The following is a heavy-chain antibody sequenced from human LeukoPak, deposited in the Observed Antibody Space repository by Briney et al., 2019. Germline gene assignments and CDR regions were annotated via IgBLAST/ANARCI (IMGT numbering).Heavy chain of an antibody. V-gene: IGHV1-18*01. CDR2: ISAYNGNT. J-gene: IGHJ5*02. CDR3: ARRAIAAAGLNWFDP. Sequence: ASVKVSCKASGYTFTSYGISWVRQAPGQGLEWMGWISAYNGNTNYAQKLQGRVTMTTDTSTSTAYMELRSLRSDDTAVYYRARRAIAAAGLNWFDPWGQGTLVTVSS. D-gene: IGHD6-13*01. CDR1: GYTFTSYG.